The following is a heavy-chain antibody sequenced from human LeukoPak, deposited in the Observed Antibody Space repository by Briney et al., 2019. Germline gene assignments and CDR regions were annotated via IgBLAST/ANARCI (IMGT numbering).Heavy chain of an antibody. V-gene: IGHV4-39*01. Sequence: PSETLSLTCTVSGGSISRSSFYWGWIRQPPGKGLEWIGSIYYSGSTYYNPALKSRVTVSVDTAKNQFSLKLSSMTAADTAVYYCARHRAYGPGTYYTNNWFDPWGQGTLVTVSS. J-gene: IGHJ5*02. CDR2: IYYSGST. CDR3: ARHRAYGPGTYYTNNWFDP. CDR1: GGSISRSSFY. D-gene: IGHD3-10*01.